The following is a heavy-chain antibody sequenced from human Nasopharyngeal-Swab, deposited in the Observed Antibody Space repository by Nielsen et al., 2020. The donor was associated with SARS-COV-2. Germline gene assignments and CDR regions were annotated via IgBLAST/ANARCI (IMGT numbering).Heavy chain of an antibody. D-gene: IGHD3-10*01. CDR2: IYYSGST. J-gene: IGHJ6*02. CDR3: ARGAEYYYGSGYYYGMDV. V-gene: IGHV4-59*13. CDR1: GGSISSYY. Sequence: ESLKISCTVSGGSISSYYWSWIRQPPGKGLEWIGYIYYSGSTNYNPSLKSRVTISVDTSKNQFSLKLSSVTAADTAVYYCARGAEYYYGSGYYYGMDVWGQGTTVTVSS.